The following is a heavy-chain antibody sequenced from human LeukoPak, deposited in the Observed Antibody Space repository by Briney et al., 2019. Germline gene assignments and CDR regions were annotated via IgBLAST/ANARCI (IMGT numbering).Heavy chain of an antibody. Sequence: ETLSLTCTVSGGSISTYYWSWIRQPPGKGLEWIGYIYSSESTNYNPSLKSRVTILVDTSKNQFSLKLSSVTAADTAVYYCARVRSYFGSVTGKSYYFDYWGQGTLVTVSS. V-gene: IGHV4-59*01. CDR3: ARVRSYFGSVTGKSYYFDY. D-gene: IGHD3-10*01. J-gene: IGHJ4*02. CDR1: GGSISTYY. CDR2: IYSSEST.